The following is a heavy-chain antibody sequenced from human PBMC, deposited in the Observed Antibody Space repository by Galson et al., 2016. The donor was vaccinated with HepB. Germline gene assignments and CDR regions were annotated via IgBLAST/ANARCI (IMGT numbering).Heavy chain of an antibody. D-gene: IGHD3-16*01. V-gene: IGHV3-53*01. CDR3: ARDGNGGGV. CDR1: GFTVSNNY. CDR2: IYSGGST. J-gene: IGHJ6*04. Sequence: SLRLSCAASGFTVSNNYMNWVRQAPGKGLEWVSLIYSGGSTYYANSVKGRFTISRDNSKNTRYLQMNSLRVEDTAAYYCARDGNGGGVWGRGTTVTVSS.